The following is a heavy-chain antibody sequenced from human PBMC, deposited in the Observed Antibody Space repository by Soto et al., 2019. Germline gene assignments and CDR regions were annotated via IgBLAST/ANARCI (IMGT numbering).Heavy chain of an antibody. CDR1: GFTFSSYW. J-gene: IGHJ4*02. D-gene: IGHD3-22*01. CDR2: IKQDGGNK. Sequence: VQLVESGGGLVQPGGSLRLSCAASGFTFSSYWMSWVRQAPGKGLEWVANIKQDGGNKYYVDSVKGRFTISRDNARNSLYLQMNSLRAEDTAVYYCARASLVVTTDHWGQGSLVAVSS. V-gene: IGHV3-7*03. CDR3: ARASLVVTTDH.